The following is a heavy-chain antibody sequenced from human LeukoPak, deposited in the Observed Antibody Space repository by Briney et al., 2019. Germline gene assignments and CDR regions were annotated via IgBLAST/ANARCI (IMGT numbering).Heavy chain of an antibody. CDR2: VSSSASSI. Sequence: GGSLRLSCAASGFTFSDCYMSWIRQAPGKGLEWVSYVSSSASSIYYADSVKGRFTISRDNVKNSLYLQMNSLRAEDTAVYYCARDWGVGRRDYWGQGTLVTVSS. CDR1: GFTFSDCY. CDR3: ARDWGVGRRDY. J-gene: IGHJ4*02. D-gene: IGHD3-10*01. V-gene: IGHV3-11*01.